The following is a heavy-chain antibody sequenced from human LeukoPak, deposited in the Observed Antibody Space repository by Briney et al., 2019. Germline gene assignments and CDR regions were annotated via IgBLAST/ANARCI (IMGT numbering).Heavy chain of an antibody. CDR3: ARDLKRGYSQAAGY. CDR1: GYTFPGYY. J-gene: IGHJ4*02. Sequence: ASVKVSCKASGYTFPGYYMHWVRQAPGQGLEWMGWINPNSGGTNYAQKFQGRVTMTRDTSISTAYMELSRLRSDDTAVYYCARDLKRGYSQAAGYWGQGTLVTVSS. CDR2: INPNSGGT. V-gene: IGHV1-2*02. D-gene: IGHD5-18*01.